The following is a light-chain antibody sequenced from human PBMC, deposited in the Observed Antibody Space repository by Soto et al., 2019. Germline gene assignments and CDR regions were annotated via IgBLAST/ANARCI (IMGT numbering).Light chain of an antibody. J-gene: IGKJ1*01. CDR3: QQYGSSPPT. CDR1: QSVSSNY. CDR2: GAS. Sequence: EIVLTQSPGPLSLSPGERATLSCRASQSVSSNYLAWYRRKPGQAPRLLIYGASSRATGIPDRFSGSGSGTDFTLTITRLEPEDFAVYYCQQYGSSPPTFGPGTRVEIK. V-gene: IGKV3-20*01.